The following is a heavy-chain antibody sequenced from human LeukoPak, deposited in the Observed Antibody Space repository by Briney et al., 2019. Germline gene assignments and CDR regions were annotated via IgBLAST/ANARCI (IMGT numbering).Heavy chain of an antibody. CDR2: IYYSGST. V-gene: IGHV4-59*08. Sequence: SETLSLTCTVSGGSISSYYWRWIRQPPGKGLEWIGYIYYSGSTNYSPSLKSRVTISVDTSKNQFSLKLSSVTAADTAVYYCARQGYSSSQDYWGQGTLVTVSS. CDR3: ARQGYSSSQDY. CDR1: GGSISSYY. D-gene: IGHD6-6*01. J-gene: IGHJ4*02.